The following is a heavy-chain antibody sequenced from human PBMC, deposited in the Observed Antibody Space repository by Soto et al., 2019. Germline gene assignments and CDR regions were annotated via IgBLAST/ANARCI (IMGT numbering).Heavy chain of an antibody. CDR1: GGTFSSYA. CDR3: ARGIAAAGTVWFDP. J-gene: IGHJ5*02. D-gene: IGHD6-13*01. Sequence: GASVKVSCKASGGTFSSYAISWVRQAPGQGLEWMGGIIPIFGTANYAQKFQGRVTITADESTSTAYMELSSLRSEDTAVYYCARGIAAAGTVWFDPWGQGTLVTVSS. V-gene: IGHV1-69*13. CDR2: IIPIFGTA.